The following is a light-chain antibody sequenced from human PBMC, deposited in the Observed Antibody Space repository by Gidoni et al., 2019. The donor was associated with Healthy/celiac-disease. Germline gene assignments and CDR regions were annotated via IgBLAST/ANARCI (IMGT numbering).Light chain of an antibody. V-gene: IGLV3-1*01. CDR2: QDS. J-gene: IGLJ2*01. CDR3: HAWDSSTVV. CDR1: KLGDKY. Sequence: SYEMTQPPSVSVSPGQTASITCSGDKLGDKYACWYQPKPGQYHVLVIYQDSKRPSGIPERFSGSNSVNTATLTISVTHAMDEADYYCHAWDSSTVVFGGGTKLTVL.